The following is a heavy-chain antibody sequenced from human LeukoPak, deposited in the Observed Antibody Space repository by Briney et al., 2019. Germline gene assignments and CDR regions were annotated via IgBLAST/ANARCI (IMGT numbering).Heavy chain of an antibody. CDR3: ARGLQVIYGMDF. D-gene: IGHD2-21*01. V-gene: IGHV3-33*01. CDR1: GFTFSSYG. CDR2: IWYDGSNK. J-gene: IGHJ6*04. Sequence: GGSLRLSCAASGFTFSSYGMDWVRQAPGKGLEWVAVIWYDGSNKYYADSVKGRFTIFRDNSKNTLYMQMSSVRAEDKAVYYCARGLQVIYGMDFWGKGTPVTVSS.